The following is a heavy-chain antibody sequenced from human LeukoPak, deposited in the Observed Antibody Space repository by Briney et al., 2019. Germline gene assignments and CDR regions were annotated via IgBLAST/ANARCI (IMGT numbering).Heavy chain of an antibody. Sequence: SSETLSLTCTVSGGSIGSSSYYWGWIRQPPGKGLEWIGSIYYSGSTYYNPSLKSRVTISVDTSKNQSSLKLSSVTAADTAVYYCARRIGTAAAGSHGGEVWFDPWGQGTLVTVSS. V-gene: IGHV4-39*01. CDR1: GGSIGSSSYY. CDR3: ARRIGTAAAGSHGGEVWFDP. J-gene: IGHJ5*02. D-gene: IGHD6-13*01. CDR2: IYYSGST.